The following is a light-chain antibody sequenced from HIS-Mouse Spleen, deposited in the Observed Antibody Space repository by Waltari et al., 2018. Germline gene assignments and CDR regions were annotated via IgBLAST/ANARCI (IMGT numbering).Light chain of an antibody. CDR3: SSYTSSSTWV. J-gene: IGLJ3*02. CDR2: VVS. Sequence: QSALTQPASVSGSPGQSITIACTGTSRDVGGYNYVSCYQQHPGKAPKLMIYVVSNRPSGVSNRFSGSKSGNTASLTISGLQAEDEADYYCSSYTSSSTWVFGGGTKLTVL. CDR1: SRDVGGYNY. V-gene: IGLV2-14*01.